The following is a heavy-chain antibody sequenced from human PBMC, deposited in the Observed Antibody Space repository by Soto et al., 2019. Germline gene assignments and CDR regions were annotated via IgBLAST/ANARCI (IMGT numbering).Heavy chain of an antibody. CDR3: TTAGRRYYDSSGYQTPDAFDI. CDR2: IKSKTDGGTT. Sequence: GGSLRLSCAASGFTFSNAWMNWVRQAPGTGLEWVGRIKSKTDGGTTDYAAPVKGRFTISRDDSKNTLYLQMNSLKTEDTAVYYCTTAGRRYYDSSGYQTPDAFDIWGQGTMVTVSS. CDR1: GFTFSNAW. D-gene: IGHD3-22*01. V-gene: IGHV3-15*07. J-gene: IGHJ3*02.